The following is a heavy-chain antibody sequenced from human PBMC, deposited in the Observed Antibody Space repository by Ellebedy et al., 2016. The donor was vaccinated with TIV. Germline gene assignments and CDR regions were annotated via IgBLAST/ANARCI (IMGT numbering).Heavy chain of an antibody. Sequence: PGGSLRLSCAASGFTFSSYEMNWVRQAPGKGLEWVSYISSGGSTIYYADSVKGRFTISRDNAKNSLYLQMNSLRAEDTAVYYCARGLDPYYYYGMDVWGQGTTVTVSS. CDR3: ARGLDPYYYYGMDV. CDR1: GFTFSSYE. V-gene: IGHV3-48*03. CDR2: ISSGGSTI. J-gene: IGHJ6*02. D-gene: IGHD3/OR15-3a*01.